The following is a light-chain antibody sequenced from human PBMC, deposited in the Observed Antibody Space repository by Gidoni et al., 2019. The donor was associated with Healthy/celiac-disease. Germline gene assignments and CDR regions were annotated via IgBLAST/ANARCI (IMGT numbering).Light chain of an antibody. CDR2: DAS. Sequence: EIVLTQSPATLSLSPGERATLSCRASQSVSSYLAWYQQKPGQAPRLLIYDASNRATGIPARFSGSGSGTDFTLTISSLEPEDFAVYYCQQRSNWPWTFXHXTKVEIK. V-gene: IGKV3-11*01. CDR3: QQRSNWPWT. CDR1: QSVSSY. J-gene: IGKJ1*01.